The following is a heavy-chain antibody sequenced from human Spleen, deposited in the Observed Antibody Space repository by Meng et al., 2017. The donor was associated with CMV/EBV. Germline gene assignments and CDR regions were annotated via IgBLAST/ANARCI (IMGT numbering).Heavy chain of an antibody. J-gene: IGHJ3*02. Sequence: GESLKISCAASGFTFSSYEMNWVRQAPGKGLEWVSYISSSGSTIYYADSVKGRFTISRDNAKNSLYLQMNSLRAEDTAVYYCARDLRVELLWFGELSGVGHDAFDIWGQGTMVTVSS. CDR2: ISSSGSTI. CDR3: ARDLRVELLWFGELSGVGHDAFDI. CDR1: GFTFSSYE. D-gene: IGHD3-10*01. V-gene: IGHV3-48*03.